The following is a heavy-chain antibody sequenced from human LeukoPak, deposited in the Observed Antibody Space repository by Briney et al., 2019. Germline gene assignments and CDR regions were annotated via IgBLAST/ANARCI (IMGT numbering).Heavy chain of an antibody. V-gene: IGHV3-21*01. J-gene: IGHJ4*02. CDR1: GFTFSSYN. CDR3: ARGRDGSQSPIDD. CDR2: ISSSSSYI. Sequence: GGSLRLSCAASGFTFSSYNMNWVRQAPGKGLEWVSSISSSSSYIYYADSVKGRFTISRDNAKNSQYLQMNSLRAEDTAVYYCARGRDGSQSPIDDWGQGTLVTVSS. D-gene: IGHD5-24*01.